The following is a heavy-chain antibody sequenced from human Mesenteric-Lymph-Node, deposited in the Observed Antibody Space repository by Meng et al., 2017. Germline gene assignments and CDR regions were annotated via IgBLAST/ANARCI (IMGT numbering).Heavy chain of an antibody. V-gene: IGHV3-43D*04. D-gene: IGHD3-9*01. Sequence: GESLKISCAASGFTFDDYAMHWVRQAPGKGLEWVSLISWDGGSTYYADSVKGRFTISRDNSKNSLYLQMNSLRAEDTALYYCAKGGYYDILTGPRYYYYGMDVWGQGATVTVSS. J-gene: IGHJ6*02. CDR1: GFTFDDYA. CDR2: ISWDGGST. CDR3: AKGGYYDILTGPRYYYYGMDV.